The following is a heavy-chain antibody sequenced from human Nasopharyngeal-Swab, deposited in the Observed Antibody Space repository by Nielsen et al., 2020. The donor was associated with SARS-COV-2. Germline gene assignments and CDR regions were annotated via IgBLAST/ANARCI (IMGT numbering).Heavy chain of an antibody. D-gene: IGHD3-10*01. Sequence: GESLKISCAASGFTFSSYEMNWVRQAPGKGLEWVSYISSSGSTIYYADSVKGRLTISRDNAKNSLYLQMNSLRAEDTAVYYCARGSSEYYYYGMDVWGQGTTVTVSS. CDR1: GFTFSSYE. CDR3: ARGSSEYYYYGMDV. J-gene: IGHJ6*02. V-gene: IGHV3-48*03. CDR2: ISSSGSTI.